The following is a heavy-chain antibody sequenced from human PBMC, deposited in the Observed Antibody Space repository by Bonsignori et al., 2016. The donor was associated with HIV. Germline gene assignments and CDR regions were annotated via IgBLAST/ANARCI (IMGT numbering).Heavy chain of an antibody. CDR3: ARGSRYRGYDRDY. V-gene: IGHV1-8*01. D-gene: IGHD5-12*01. J-gene: IGHJ4*02. CDR2: MNPNSGNT. Sequence: WVRQAPGQGLEWMGWMNPNSGNTGYAQKFQGRVTMTRNTSIKTAYMELNSLKYEDTAVYFCARGSRYRGYDRDYWGQGTLVTVSS.